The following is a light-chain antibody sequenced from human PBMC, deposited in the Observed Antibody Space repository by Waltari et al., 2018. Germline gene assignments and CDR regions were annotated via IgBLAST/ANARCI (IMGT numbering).Light chain of an antibody. CDR3: SSYTTSFTLV. CDR2: DVS. Sequence: QSALTQPASVSGSPGQSITISCTGTSRDVGGYNSVSWYQQHPDKAPKLMISDVSTRPSGISKRFSGSKSGNTASLTISGLQAEDEAHYYCSSYTTSFTLVFGGGTKLTVL. CDR1: SRDVGGYNS. V-gene: IGLV2-14*03. J-gene: IGLJ2*01.